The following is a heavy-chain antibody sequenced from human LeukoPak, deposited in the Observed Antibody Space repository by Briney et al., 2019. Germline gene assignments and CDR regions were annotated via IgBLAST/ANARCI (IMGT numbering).Heavy chain of an antibody. Sequence: GGSLRLSCAASGFTVSSNYMSWVRQAPGKGLEWVSIIYSGGSTLYADSVKGPFTISRDNSKNTLYIQMNSLRAEDTAVYYSARGGSYLSAFDIWGQGTMVTVSS. CDR1: GFTVSSNY. J-gene: IGHJ3*02. CDR2: IYSGGST. V-gene: IGHV3-53*01. D-gene: IGHD1-26*01. CDR3: ARGGSYLSAFDI.